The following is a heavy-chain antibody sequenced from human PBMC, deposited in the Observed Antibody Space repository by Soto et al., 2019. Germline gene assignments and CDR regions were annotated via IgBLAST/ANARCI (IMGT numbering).Heavy chain of an antibody. CDR3: AREATAGTFDY. J-gene: IGHJ4*02. CDR2: ISSSSRTI. CDR1: RFTFSSYS. V-gene: IGHV3-48*01. Sequence: EVQLVESGGGLVQPGGSLRLSCEASRFTFSSYSLNWVRQAPGKGLEWVSYISSSSRTIYYADSVKGRFTISRDNAKNSLYLQMNSLRAEDTAVYYCAREATAGTFDYWGQGTLVTVSS. D-gene: IGHD1-1*01.